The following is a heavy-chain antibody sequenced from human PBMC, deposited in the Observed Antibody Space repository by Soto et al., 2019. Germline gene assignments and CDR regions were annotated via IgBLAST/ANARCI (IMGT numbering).Heavy chain of an antibody. CDR3: ARGHKCSGGSCLTYYFDH. J-gene: IGHJ4*02. Sequence: SETLSLTCAVYGGSFSGYYWSWIRQPPGKGLEWIGEINHSGSTNYNPSLKSRVTISVDTSKNQFSLKLSSVTAADTAVYYCARGHKCSGGSCLTYYFDHWGQGTLVTVSS. V-gene: IGHV4-34*01. CDR1: GGSFSGYY. CDR2: INHSGST. D-gene: IGHD2-15*01.